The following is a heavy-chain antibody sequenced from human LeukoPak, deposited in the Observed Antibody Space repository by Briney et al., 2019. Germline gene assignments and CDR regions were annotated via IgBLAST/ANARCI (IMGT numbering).Heavy chain of an antibody. CDR2: ISYDGSNK. J-gene: IGHJ6*03. Sequence: PGGSLRLSCAASGFTFSSYAMHWVRQAPGKGLEWVAVISYDGSNKYYADSVKGRFTISRDNSKNTLYLQMNSLRAEDTAVYYCARSDIVVVPAGPYYYYYMDVWGKGTTVTVSS. CDR3: ARSDIVVVPAGPYYYYYMDV. CDR1: GFTFSSYA. V-gene: IGHV3-30*01. D-gene: IGHD2-2*01.